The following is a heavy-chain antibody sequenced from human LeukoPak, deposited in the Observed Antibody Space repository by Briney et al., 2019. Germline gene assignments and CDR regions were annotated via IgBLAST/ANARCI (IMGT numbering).Heavy chain of an antibody. CDR1: GYTFTSYG. J-gene: IGHJ6*03. Sequence: RASVKVSCKASGYTFTSYGISWVRQAPGQGLEWMGWISAYNGNTNYAQKLQGRVTMTTDTSTSTAYVELRSLRSDDTAVYYCARDGAPLGYCSSTSCYQKSGYYYYYMDVWGKGTTVTVSS. D-gene: IGHD2-2*01. CDR3: ARDGAPLGYCSSTSCYQKSGYYYYYMDV. V-gene: IGHV1-18*01. CDR2: ISAYNGNT.